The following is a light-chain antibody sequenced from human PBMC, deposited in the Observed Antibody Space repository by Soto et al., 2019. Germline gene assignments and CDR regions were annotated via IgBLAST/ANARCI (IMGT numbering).Light chain of an antibody. CDR2: KAS. Sequence: DIQMTQSPSTLSGSVGDRVTITCRAIQAISSWLAWYQQKPGKAPKLLIYKASTLKSGVPSRFSGSGSGTEFTLTISSLQPDDFATDDCQHYNSYSEAFGQGTKVELK. V-gene: IGKV1-5*03. CDR3: QHYNSYSEA. J-gene: IGKJ1*01. CDR1: QAISSW.